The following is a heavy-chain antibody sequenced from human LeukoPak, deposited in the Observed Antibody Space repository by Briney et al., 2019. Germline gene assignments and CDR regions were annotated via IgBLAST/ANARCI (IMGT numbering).Heavy chain of an antibody. CDR2: VNPNSGDT. J-gene: IGHJ5*02. D-gene: IGHD6-13*01. V-gene: IGHV1-2*02. CDR1: RHTLTHYY. Sequence: SVKVSCEASRHTLTHYYMHCVRQAPGQGLECMGCVNPNSGDTHYVHKFQGRVTMTRDTSLSTAQMDLSAVRTEDTAVYYCALLFISTWYRFDPWGQGTLVTVPS. CDR3: ALLFISTWYRFDP.